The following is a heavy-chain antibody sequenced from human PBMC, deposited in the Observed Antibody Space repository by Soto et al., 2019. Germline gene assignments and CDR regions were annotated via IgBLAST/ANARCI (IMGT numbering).Heavy chain of an antibody. J-gene: IGHJ5*02. V-gene: IGHV4-34*01. CDR2: INHSGST. CDR3: ARGLSHNIVVVAATRWFDP. D-gene: IGHD2-15*01. CDR1: GGSFSGYY. Sequence: SETLSLTCAVYGGSFSGYYWSWIRQPPGKGLEWIGEINHSGSTNYNPSLKSRVTISVDTSKNQFSLKLSSVTAADTAVYYCARGLSHNIVVVAATRWFDPWGQGTLVTVSS.